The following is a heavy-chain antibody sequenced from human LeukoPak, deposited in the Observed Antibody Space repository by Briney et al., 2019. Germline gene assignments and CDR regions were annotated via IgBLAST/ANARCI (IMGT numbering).Heavy chain of an antibody. J-gene: IGHJ4*02. CDR2: IYTSGGT. D-gene: IGHD6-6*01. CDR1: GDSISSYY. V-gene: IGHV4-4*09. Sequence: SETLSLTCTVSGDSISSYYWSWVRHPPGKGLEWIGCIYTSGGTNYIPSLKGRVTISIDTSKNQFSLKLSSVTAADSAVYYCARLTRLSTSPDRYYLDYWGQGTLVTVSS. CDR3: ARLTRLSTSPDRYYLDY.